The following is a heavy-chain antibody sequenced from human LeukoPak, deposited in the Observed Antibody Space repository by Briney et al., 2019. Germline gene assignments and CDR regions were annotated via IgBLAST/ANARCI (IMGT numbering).Heavy chain of an antibody. CDR1: GFTFSSYA. J-gene: IGHJ6*03. CDR2: IYASGTT. Sequence: GSLRLSCAASGFTFSSYAMSWVRQAPGKGLEWIGYIYASGTTNYNPSLKSRVAISVDTSKKQFSLNLRSVTAADAAVYYCARLTQSSQQPMHDYYYYMDVWGKGTTVTVSS. V-gene: IGHV4-59*01. D-gene: IGHD6-13*01. CDR3: ARLTQSSQQPMHDYYYYMDV.